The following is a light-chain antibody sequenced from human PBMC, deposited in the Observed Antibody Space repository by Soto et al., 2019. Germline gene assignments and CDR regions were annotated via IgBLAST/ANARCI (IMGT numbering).Light chain of an antibody. J-gene: IGLJ2*01. CDR1: SSDVGGYNY. V-gene: IGLV2-14*01. CDR2: EVS. Sequence: QSALTQPASVSGSPGQSITISCTGTSSDVGGYNYVSWYQQHPGKAPKLMIYEVSNRPSGVSNRFSGSKSGNTASLTISGRQGEDEADYYCSSKSRNTRVRFGGGTKRTV. CDR3: SSKSRNTRVR.